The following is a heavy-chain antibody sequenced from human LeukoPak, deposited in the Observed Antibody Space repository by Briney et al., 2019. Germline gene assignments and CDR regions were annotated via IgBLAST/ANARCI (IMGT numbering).Heavy chain of an antibody. V-gene: IGHV4-59*01. D-gene: IGHD3-10*01. CDR2: IYYSGGI. CDR3: AKNEYNTSPGRYNWFDP. J-gene: IGHJ5*02. Sequence: SETLSLTCTVSGGSINSYFWSWIRQPPGKGLEWIGYIYYSGGINYNPSLKSRVTISVDTSKNQFPLKLSSVTAADTAVYYCAKNEYNTSPGRYNWFDPWGQGTLVTISS. CDR1: GGSINSYF.